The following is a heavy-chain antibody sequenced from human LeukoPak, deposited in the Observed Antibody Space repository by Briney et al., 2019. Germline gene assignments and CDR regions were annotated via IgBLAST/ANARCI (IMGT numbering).Heavy chain of an antibody. CDR2: ISSDGGST. D-gene: IGHD2-15*01. CDR3: ASTPARYYYMDV. J-gene: IGHJ6*03. CDR1: GFTFSSYA. Sequence: TGGSLRLSCAASGFTFSSYAMRWVRQAPGKGLEYVSAISSDGGSTYYANSVKGRFTISRDNSKNTLYLQMGSLRAEDMAVYYCASTPARYYYMDVWGKGTTVTVSS. V-gene: IGHV3-64*01.